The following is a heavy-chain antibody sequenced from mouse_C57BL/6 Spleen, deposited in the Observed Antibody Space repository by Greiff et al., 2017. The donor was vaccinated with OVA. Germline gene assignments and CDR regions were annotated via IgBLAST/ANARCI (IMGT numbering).Heavy chain of an antibody. CDR1: GYTFTDYY. V-gene: IGHV1-76*01. D-gene: IGHD1-1*01. CDR2: IYPGSGNT. CDR3: ARAGDYGSSYWYFDV. J-gene: IGHJ1*03. Sequence: QVQLQQSGAELVRPGASVKLSCKASGYTFTDYYINWVKQRPGQGLEWIARIYPGSGNTYYNEKFKGKATLTAEKSSSTAYMQLSSLTSEDSAVYFCARAGDYGSSYWYFDVWGTGTTVTVSS.